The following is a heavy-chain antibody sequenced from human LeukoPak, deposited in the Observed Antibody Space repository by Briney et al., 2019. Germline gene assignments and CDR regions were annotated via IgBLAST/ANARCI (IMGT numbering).Heavy chain of an antibody. V-gene: IGHV3-7*03. Sequence: GRSLRLSCAASGFTFSSYAMHWVRQAPGKGLEWVANIEKDGSEKSYVDSVKGRFTISRDNAKNSLYLQMNSLRAEDTAVYYCARDLVYYYDSSGYLGYWGQGTLVTVSS. D-gene: IGHD3-22*01. J-gene: IGHJ4*02. CDR2: IEKDGSEK. CDR1: GFTFSSYA. CDR3: ARDLVYYYDSSGYLGY.